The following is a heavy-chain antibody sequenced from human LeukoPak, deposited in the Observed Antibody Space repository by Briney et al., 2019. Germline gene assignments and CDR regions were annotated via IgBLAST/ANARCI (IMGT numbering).Heavy chain of an antibody. J-gene: IGHJ4*02. CDR3: VKGSGYFDY. D-gene: IGHD3-10*01. CDR2: ISSNGGST. CDR1: GFTFSNYG. V-gene: IGHV3-64*01. Sequence: GGSLRLSCAASGFTFSNYGMHGVRQAPGKGLEYVSAISSNGGSTYYANSVKGRFTISRDNSKNTLYLQMGSLRPEDTAVYYCVKGSGYFDYWGQGTLVTVSS.